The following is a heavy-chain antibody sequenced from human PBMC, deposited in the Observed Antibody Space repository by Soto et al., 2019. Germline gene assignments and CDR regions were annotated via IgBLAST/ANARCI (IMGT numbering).Heavy chain of an antibody. V-gene: IGHV1-69*06. CDR1: GGTFSSYA. J-gene: IGHJ2*01. D-gene: IGHD6-6*01. CDR2: IIPIFGTA. CDR3: ARHKYSSSPSNWYFDL. Sequence: GASVKVSCKASGGTFSSYAISWVRQAPGQGLEWMGGIIPIFGTANYAQKFQGRVTITADKSTSTAYMELSSLRSEDTAVYYCARHKYSSSPSNWYFDLWGRGTLVTVSS.